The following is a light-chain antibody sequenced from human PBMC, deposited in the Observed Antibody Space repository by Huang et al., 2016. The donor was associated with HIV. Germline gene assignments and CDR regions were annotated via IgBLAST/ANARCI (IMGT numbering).Light chain of an antibody. CDR2: KAS. CDR3: QQYTTYFPT. V-gene: IGKV1-5*03. Sequence: DIQMTQSPSTLSASVGDRVTITCRASLSISSWLAWYQQKQGKAPKLLIYKASSLESGVPSRFSGSGSGTEFTLTLSSLQPDDFATYYCQQYTTYFPTFGQGTKLEIK. J-gene: IGKJ2*01. CDR1: LSISSW.